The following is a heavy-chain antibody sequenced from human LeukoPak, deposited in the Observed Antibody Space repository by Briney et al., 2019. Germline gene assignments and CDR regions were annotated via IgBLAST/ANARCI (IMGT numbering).Heavy chain of an antibody. D-gene: IGHD3-16*01. CDR3: ARILGEDFDY. Sequence: SQTLSLTFAISGDSVSSNRAGWNWIRQSPSRGLEWLGKTYYRSKWYNFYAVSVKSRITIKPDTSKNQFSLQLNSVTPEDTAVYYCARILGEDFDYWGQGTLVTVSS. CDR2: TYYRSKWYN. V-gene: IGHV6-1*01. J-gene: IGHJ4*02. CDR1: GDSVSSNRAG.